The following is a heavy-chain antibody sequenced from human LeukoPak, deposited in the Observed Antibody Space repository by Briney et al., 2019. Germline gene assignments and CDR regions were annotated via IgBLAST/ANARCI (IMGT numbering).Heavy chain of an antibody. D-gene: IGHD3-22*01. J-gene: IGHJ4*02. CDR2: ITNDGGST. Sequence: GGSLRLSCTASGFTFSSCVMYWVRQAPGKGLEYVSSITNDGGSTDYANSVKGRFTISRDNSKNTLYLQMGSLRADDMAVYHCARAKSSNGYYFDYWGQGALVTVSS. CDR3: ARAKSSNGYYFDY. V-gene: IGHV3-64*01. CDR1: GFTFSSCV.